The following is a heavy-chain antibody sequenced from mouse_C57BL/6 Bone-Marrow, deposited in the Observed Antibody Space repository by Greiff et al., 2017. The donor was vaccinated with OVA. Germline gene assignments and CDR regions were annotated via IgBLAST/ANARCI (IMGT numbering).Heavy chain of an antibody. V-gene: IGHV5-6*01. D-gene: IGHD2-10*02. Sequence: SVKGRFTISRDNAKNTLYLQMSSLKSEDTAMYYCARPYGNYVAMDYWGQGTSVTVSS. J-gene: IGHJ4*01. CDR3: ARPYGNYVAMDY.